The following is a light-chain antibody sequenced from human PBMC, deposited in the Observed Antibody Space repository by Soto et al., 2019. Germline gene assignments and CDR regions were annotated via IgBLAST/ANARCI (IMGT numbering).Light chain of an antibody. V-gene: IGLV2-14*03. J-gene: IGLJ2*01. CDR2: DVS. CDR1: SSDLGNYDY. CDR3: SSYSNINTPVV. Sequence: QSVLTQPASVSGSPGQSITISCSGTSSDLGNYDYVSWYQNHPGTAPKLMIYDVSHRPSGVSSRFSGSKSGNTASLTISGRQAEDEADYYCSSYSNINTPVVFGGGTKLTVL.